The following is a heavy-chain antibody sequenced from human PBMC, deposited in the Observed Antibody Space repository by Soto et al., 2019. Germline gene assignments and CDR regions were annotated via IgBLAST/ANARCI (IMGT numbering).Heavy chain of an antibody. CDR1: GGSFSSPF. Sequence: QVQLQQWGAGLLKPSETLSLTCAVYGGSFSSPFWTWIRQTPGEGLEWIGEIDYIGSTKYNPSLLGRVTISVDSSKNQFCLNLKSMTAADTAVYYCASRRRGARGVDVWGQGTTVNVSS. CDR3: ASRRRGARGVDV. CDR2: IDYIGST. J-gene: IGHJ6*02. V-gene: IGHV4-34*01.